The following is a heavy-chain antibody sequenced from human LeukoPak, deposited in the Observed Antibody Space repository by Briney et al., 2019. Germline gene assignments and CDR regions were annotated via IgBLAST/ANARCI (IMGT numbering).Heavy chain of an antibody. V-gene: IGHV1-24*01. J-gene: IGHJ2*01. CDR1: GYTLTELS. Sequence: ASVKVSCKVSGYTLTELSMHWVRQAPGKGLEWMGGFDPEDGETIYAQEFQGRVTMTEDTSTDTAYMELRSLRSDDTAVYYCARTVYWYFDLWGRGTLVTVSS. CDR2: FDPEDGET. CDR3: ARTVYWYFDL. D-gene: IGHD1/OR15-1a*01.